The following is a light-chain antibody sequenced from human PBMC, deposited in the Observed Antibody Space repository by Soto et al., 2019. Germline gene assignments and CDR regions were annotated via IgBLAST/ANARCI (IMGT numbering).Light chain of an antibody. CDR3: QQRYSTLKT. CDR2: AAS. Sequence: DIQMAPHPSSLSASVGARLTITCRASQSISSYLNWYTQKPGKAPKLMIYAASSLQSGVQSRLSGSGSGNDGTLTISSLQPEEGATDYGQQRYSTLKTVGQGTKVDIK. CDR1: QSISSY. V-gene: IGKV1-39*01. J-gene: IGKJ1*01.